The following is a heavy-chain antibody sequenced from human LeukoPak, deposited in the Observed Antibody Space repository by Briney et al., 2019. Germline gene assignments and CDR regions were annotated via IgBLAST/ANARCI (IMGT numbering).Heavy chain of an antibody. V-gene: IGHV3-21*01. CDR2: ISSSSSYI. Sequence: GGSLRLSCAASRFIFSSCAMSWVRQAPGKGLEWVSSISSSSSYIYYADSVKGRFTISRDNAKNSLYLQMNSLRAEDTAVYYCASTWRVDCSSTSCYGGAADAFDIWGQGTMVTVSS. J-gene: IGHJ3*02. D-gene: IGHD2-2*01. CDR1: RFIFSSCA. CDR3: ASTWRVDCSSTSCYGGAADAFDI.